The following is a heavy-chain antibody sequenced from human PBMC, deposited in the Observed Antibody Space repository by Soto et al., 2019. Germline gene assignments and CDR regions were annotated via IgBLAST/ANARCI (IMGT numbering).Heavy chain of an antibody. J-gene: IGHJ4*02. Sequence: GGTLRLACAASGFTFSSYSMSWVRQAPGKGLEWVSGFRTSGDGGTTYYADSVKGRFTISRDNSKNMLFLQMNSLRAEDTAIYYCAKKVNSGPGSQYFDYWGQGTLVTVSS. CDR2: FRTSGDGGTT. CDR3: AKKVNSGPGSQYFDY. CDR1: GFTFSSYS. V-gene: IGHV3-23*01. D-gene: IGHD3-10*01.